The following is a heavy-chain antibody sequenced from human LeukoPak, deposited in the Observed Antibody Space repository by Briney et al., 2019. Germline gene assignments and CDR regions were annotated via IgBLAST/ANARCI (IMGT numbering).Heavy chain of an antibody. Sequence: PSETLSLNCTVSGDSIKSDSYYWGWIRQPPGKGLEWIGTIYYSGSTYYNPSLKSRVTISVDTSKNQFSVKLSSVTAADTALYYCAIHKEDFHDSSGPNFWYFDLWGRGTLVTVSS. CDR2: IYYSGST. D-gene: IGHD3-22*01. CDR3: AIHKEDFHDSSGPNFWYFDL. CDR1: GDSIKSDSYY. V-gene: IGHV4-39*01. J-gene: IGHJ2*01.